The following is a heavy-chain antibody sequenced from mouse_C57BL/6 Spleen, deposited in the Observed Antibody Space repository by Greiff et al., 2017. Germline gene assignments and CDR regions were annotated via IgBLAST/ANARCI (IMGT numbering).Heavy chain of an antibody. CDR1: GFTFSSYA. Sequence: EVKLVESGEGLVKPGGSLKLSCAASGFTFSSYAMSWVRQTPEKRLEWVAYISSGGDYIYYADTVKGRFTISSDNARNTLYLQMSSLKSEDTAMYYCTRDGYYDYYAMDYWGQGTSVTVSS. V-gene: IGHV5-9-1*02. CDR2: ISSGGDYI. J-gene: IGHJ4*01. D-gene: IGHD2-3*01. CDR3: TRDGYYDYYAMDY.